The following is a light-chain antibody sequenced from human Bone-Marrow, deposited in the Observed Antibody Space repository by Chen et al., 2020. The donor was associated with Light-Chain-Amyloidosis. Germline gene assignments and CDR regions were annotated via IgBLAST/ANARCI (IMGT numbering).Light chain of an antibody. CDR1: DLPTKY. CDR2: RDT. V-gene: IGLV3-25*03. CDR3: QSADSSGTYEVI. J-gene: IGLJ2*01. Sequence: SYELTQPPSVSVSPGQTARITCSGDDLPTKYAYWYQQNPGQAPVLVIHRDTERPSGISGRFSGSSSGTTATLTISGVQAEDEADYHCQSADSSGTYEVIFGGGTKLTVL.